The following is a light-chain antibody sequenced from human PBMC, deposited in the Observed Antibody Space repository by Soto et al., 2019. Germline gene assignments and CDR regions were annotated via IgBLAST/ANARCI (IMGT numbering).Light chain of an antibody. Sequence: SVLAQPRSVSGSPGQLLTISCTGTSSDVDDYRYVSWYQQYPGKAPKLVIYDGNKRPSGVPDRFSGSNSGNTASLTISGHQAEDEADYYCCSYVTTPEIFGTGTKV. CDR3: CSYVTTPEI. J-gene: IGLJ1*01. CDR2: DGN. CDR1: SSDVDDYRY. V-gene: IGLV2-11*01.